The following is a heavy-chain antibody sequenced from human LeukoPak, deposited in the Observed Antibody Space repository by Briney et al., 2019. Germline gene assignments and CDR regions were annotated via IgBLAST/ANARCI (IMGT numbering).Heavy chain of an antibody. J-gene: IGHJ6*02. CDR1: GGTFSSYA. V-gene: IGHV1-69*13. CDR2: IIPIFGTA. D-gene: IGHD6-13*01. CDR3: ARVVAAAATLDYYYGMDV. Sequence: ASVKVSCKASGGTFSSYAISWVRQAPGQGLEWMGGIIPIFGTANYAQKFQGRVTITADESTSTAYMELSSLRSEDPAVYYCARVVAAAATLDYYYGMDVWGQGTTVTVSS.